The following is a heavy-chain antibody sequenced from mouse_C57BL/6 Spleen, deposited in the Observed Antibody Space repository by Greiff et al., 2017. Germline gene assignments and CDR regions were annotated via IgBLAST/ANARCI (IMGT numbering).Heavy chain of an antibody. Sequence: QVQLQQSGAELARPGASVKMSCKASGYTFTSYTMHWVKQRPGQGLKWIGYINPSSGYTKYNQKFKDKATLTADKSSSTAYMQLSSLTSEDSAVYYCARERAYLVVFDYWGQGTTLTVSS. CDR3: ARERAYLVVFDY. J-gene: IGHJ2*01. D-gene: IGHD1-1*01. CDR1: GYTFTSYT. V-gene: IGHV1-4*01. CDR2: INPSSGYT.